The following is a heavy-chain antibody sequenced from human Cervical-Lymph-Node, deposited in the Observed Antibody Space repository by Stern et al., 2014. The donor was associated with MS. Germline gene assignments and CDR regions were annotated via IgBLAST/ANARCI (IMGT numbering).Heavy chain of an antibody. J-gene: IGHJ3*02. Sequence: QDQLVQSGAEVKKPGSSVKVSCKASGGTFSSYAIRWVRQAPGQGIEWVVGIIPSIGIANHAQKFQGRVTITADKSTNTGYMELSSLRSEDTALYYCARDGGGVDIWGQGTMVSVSS. CDR3: ARDGGGVDI. D-gene: IGHD2-8*01. V-gene: IGHV1-69*04. CDR2: IIPSIGIA. CDR1: GGTFSSYA.